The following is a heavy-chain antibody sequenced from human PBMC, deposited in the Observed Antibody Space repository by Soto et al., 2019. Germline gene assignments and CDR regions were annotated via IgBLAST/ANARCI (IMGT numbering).Heavy chain of an antibody. CDR2: IYYSGST. J-gene: IGHJ4*02. CDR1: GGSISSYY. CDR3: ASIRYSSGWYVGFDY. V-gene: IGHV4-59*08. Sequence: SETRSLTCTVSGGSISSYYWSWIRQPPGKGLEWIGYIYYSGSTNYNPSLKSRVTISVDTSKNQFSLKLSSVTAADTAVYYCASIRYSSGWYVGFDYWGQGTLVTVSS. D-gene: IGHD6-19*01.